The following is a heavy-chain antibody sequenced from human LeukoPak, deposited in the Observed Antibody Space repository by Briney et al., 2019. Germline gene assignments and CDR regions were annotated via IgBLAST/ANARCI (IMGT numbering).Heavy chain of an antibody. Sequence: GGSLRLSCAASGFTFSSYEMNWVRQAPGKGLEWVSYISSSGSTIYYADSVKGRFTISRDNAKNSLYLQMNSLRAEDMAVYYCARVGLALDYWGQGTLVTVSS. D-gene: IGHD3/OR15-3a*01. J-gene: IGHJ4*02. CDR2: ISSSGSTI. CDR1: GFTFSSYE. CDR3: ARVGLALDY. V-gene: IGHV3-48*03.